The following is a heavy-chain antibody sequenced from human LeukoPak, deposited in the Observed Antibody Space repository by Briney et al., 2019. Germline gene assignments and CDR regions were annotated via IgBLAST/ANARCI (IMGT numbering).Heavy chain of an antibody. CDR2: IYYSGST. Sequence: PSETLSLTCTVSGGSISSYYWSWIRQPPGKGLEWIGYIYYSGSTNYNPSLKSRVTILVDTSKNQFSLKLSSVTAADTAVYYCAKGIDSSSWYLGGFDYWGQGTLVTVSS. CDR1: GGSISSYY. J-gene: IGHJ4*02. D-gene: IGHD6-13*01. V-gene: IGHV4-59*12. CDR3: AKGIDSSSWYLGGFDY.